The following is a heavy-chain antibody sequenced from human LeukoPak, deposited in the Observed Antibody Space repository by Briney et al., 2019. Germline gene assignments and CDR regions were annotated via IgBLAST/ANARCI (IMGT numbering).Heavy chain of an antibody. CDR2: INPDDSEI. Sequence: GESLKISCKGSGYSFTNYWIGWVRQTPGKGLEWMGIINPDDSEIKYSPSLQGQVTISADKSISTAYLQWSSLKASDTAMYYCARQYYGDNSGFDYWGQGTPVTVSS. D-gene: IGHD4-23*01. CDR3: ARQYYGDNSGFDY. V-gene: IGHV5-51*01. CDR1: GYSFTNYW. J-gene: IGHJ4*02.